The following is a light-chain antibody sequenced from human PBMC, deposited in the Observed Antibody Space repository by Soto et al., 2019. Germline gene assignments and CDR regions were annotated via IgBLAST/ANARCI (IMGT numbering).Light chain of an antibody. Sequence: DIQMTQSPSALSAPVGDRVTITCRASQDIRDDLGWYQQKPGKAPKRLIFAASSLQVGVPPRFSGSGSGTEFTLTISSLQPDDFATYYCQQYNSYSPTFGQGTK. V-gene: IGKV1-17*01. J-gene: IGKJ1*01. CDR1: QDIRDD. CDR3: QQYNSYSPT. CDR2: AAS.